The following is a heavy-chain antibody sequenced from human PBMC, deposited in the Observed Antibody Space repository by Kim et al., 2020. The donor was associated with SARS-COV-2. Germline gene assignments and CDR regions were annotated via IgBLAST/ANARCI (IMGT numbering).Heavy chain of an antibody. D-gene: IGHD3-22*01. CDR2: IYYSGST. V-gene: IGHV4-39*01. J-gene: IGHJ2*01. Sequence: SETLSLTCTVSGGSISSSSYYWGWIRQPPGKGLEWIASIYYSGSTYYNPSLKSRVTISVDTSKNQFSLKLSSVTAADTAVYYCARRVVIHWYFDLWGRGTLVTVSS. CDR3: ARRVVIHWYFDL. CDR1: GGSISSSSYY.